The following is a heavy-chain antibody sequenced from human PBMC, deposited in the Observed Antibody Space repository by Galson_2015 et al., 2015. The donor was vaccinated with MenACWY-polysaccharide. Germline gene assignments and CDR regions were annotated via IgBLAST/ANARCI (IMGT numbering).Heavy chain of an antibody. CDR1: GYSFSSYW. CDR2: INNDGSAT. J-gene: IGHJ6*02. V-gene: IGHV3-74*01. Sequence: SLRLSCAASGYSFSSYWMFWVRQAPGKGLVWVSTINNDGSATTYADSAKGRFTISRDNAKNTVYLQMNSLRDDDTAVYYCGRNGGGIDVWGQGTTVTVSS. D-gene: IGHD3-16*01. CDR3: GRNGGGIDV.